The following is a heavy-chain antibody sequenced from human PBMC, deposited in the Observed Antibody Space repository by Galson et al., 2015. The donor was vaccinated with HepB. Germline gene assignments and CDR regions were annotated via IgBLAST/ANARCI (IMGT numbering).Heavy chain of an antibody. V-gene: IGHV3-66*01. Sequence: SLRLSCAASGFTVSSNYMSWVRQAPGKGLEWVSVIYSGGSTYYADSVKGRFTISRDNSKNTLYLQMNSLRAEDTAVYYCAREGGGYCSSTSCYSNWFDPWGQGTLVTVSS. J-gene: IGHJ5*02. D-gene: IGHD2-2*03. CDR2: IYSGGST. CDR1: GFTVSSNY. CDR3: AREGGGYCSSTSCYSNWFDP.